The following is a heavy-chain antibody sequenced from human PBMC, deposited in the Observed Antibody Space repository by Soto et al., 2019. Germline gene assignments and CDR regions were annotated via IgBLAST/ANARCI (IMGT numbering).Heavy chain of an antibody. CDR2: MHTSGST. J-gene: IGHJ4*02. Sequence: SETLSLTCTVSGGSIRGYYWSWIRQSAGMGLEWIGRMHTSGSTNYNPSLKSRVTISVDMSKNQISLKLTSVTAADTALYYCVRASMPKAHFDSWGQGVLVTVSS. CDR3: VRASMPKAHFDS. CDR1: GGSIRGYY. V-gene: IGHV4-4*07. D-gene: IGHD2-2*01.